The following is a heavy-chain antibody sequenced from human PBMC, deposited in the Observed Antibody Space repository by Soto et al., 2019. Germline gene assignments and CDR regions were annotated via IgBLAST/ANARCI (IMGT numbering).Heavy chain of an antibody. J-gene: IGHJ5*02. V-gene: IGHV3-23*01. CDR3: VKGGWLDD. CDR1: GFPFSTYE. Sequence: EVQLLESGGGLIQPGGSLRLSCAASGFPFSTYERTWARQSPGKGLEWVAFITSSGGPTYYADSVRGRFTISRDNSKNPLHLQMDSLRVEDTARYYCVKGGWLDDWGQGTLVTVSS. CDR2: ITSSGGPT.